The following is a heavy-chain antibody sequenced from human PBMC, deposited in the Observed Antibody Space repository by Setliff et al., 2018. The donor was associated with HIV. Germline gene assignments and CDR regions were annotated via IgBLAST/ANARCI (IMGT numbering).Heavy chain of an antibody. D-gene: IGHD3-22*01. CDR2: ISGSGGST. CDR1: GFTFATYS. J-gene: IGHJ4*02. Sequence: GGSLRLSCAASGFTFATYSMSWVRQAPGKGLEWVSSISGSGGSTYHADSVEGRLTISRDDSQNTAYLQMNSLKTEDTAVYYCAMSYTDTSGYLNWGQGTLVTVSS. CDR3: AMSYTDTSGYLN. V-gene: IGHV3-23*01.